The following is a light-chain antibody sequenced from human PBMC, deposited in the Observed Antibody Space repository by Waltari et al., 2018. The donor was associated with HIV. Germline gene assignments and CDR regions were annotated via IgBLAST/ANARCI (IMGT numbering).Light chain of an antibody. CDR2: KNT. CDR1: ASPKPY. J-gene: IGLJ1*01. Sequence: SSELTQPPSVSVSPGQTARITCSGDASPKPYTHWFQQKPGQAPVVVIPKNTERPSGIPERFSASRSGTTVTLTITGVQTDDEADYYCLSADTSGTYVFGPGTTVTVL. CDR3: LSADTSGTYV. V-gene: IGLV3-25*03.